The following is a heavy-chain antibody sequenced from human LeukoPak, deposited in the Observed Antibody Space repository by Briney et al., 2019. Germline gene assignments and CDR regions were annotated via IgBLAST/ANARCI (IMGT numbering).Heavy chain of an antibody. CDR3: AKNNVDDPDFDY. CDR2: ISAYNGNT. D-gene: IGHD1/OR15-1a*01. V-gene: IGHV1-18*01. J-gene: IGHJ4*02. Sequence: ASVKVSCKASGYTFTSYGISWVRQAPGQGLEWMGWISAYNGNTNYAQKLQGRVTMTTDTSTSTAYMELRSLRSDDTAVYYCAKNNVDDPDFDYWGQGTLVTVSS. CDR1: GYTFTSYG.